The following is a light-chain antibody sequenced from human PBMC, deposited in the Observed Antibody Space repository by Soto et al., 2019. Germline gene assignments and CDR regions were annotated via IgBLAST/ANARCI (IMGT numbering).Light chain of an antibody. CDR3: MCYAGGNNWV. J-gene: IGLJ3*02. CDR2: DVT. V-gene: IGLV2-8*01. Sequence: QSVLTQPPSVSGSPGQSVTISCTGTSTDFVGYNRVSWYQQPPGTAPKLMIYDVTKRPSGVPDRFSGSKSGNTASLTVSGLQAEDEADYYCMCYAGGNNWVFGGGTKLTVL. CDR1: STDFVGYNR.